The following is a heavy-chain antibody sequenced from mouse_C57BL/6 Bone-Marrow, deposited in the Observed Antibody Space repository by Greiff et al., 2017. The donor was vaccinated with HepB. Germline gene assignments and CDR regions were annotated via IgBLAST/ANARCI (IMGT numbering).Heavy chain of an antibody. CDR3: ARSPYGFFFAY. CDR2: IDPSDSYT. V-gene: IGHV1-50*01. CDR1: GYTFTSYW. J-gene: IGHJ3*01. D-gene: IGHD2-2*01. Sequence: QVQLQQPGAELVKPGASVKLSCKASGYTFTSYWMQWVKQRPGQGLEWIGEIDPSDSYTNYNQKFKGKATLTVDTSSSTAYMQLSSLTSEDSAVYYCARSPYGFFFAYWGQGTLVTVSA.